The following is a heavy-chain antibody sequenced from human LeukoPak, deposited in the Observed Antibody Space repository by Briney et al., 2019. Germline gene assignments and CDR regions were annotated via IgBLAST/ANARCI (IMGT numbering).Heavy chain of an antibody. CDR2: INHSGST. Sequence: SETLSLTCAVYGGSFSGYYWSWIRQPPGKGLEWIGEINHSGSTNYNPSLKSRVTISVDTSKNQFSLKLSSVTAADTAVYYRARDGYSSGGPDYWGQGTLVTVSS. J-gene: IGHJ4*02. D-gene: IGHD5-18*01. CDR3: ARDGYSSGGPDY. CDR1: GGSFSGYY. V-gene: IGHV4-34*01.